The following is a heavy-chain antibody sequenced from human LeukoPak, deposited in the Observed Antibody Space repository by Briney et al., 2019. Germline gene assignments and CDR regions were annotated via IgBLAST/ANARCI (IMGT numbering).Heavy chain of an antibody. Sequence: SVKVSCKASGGTFSSYAISWVRQAPGQGLEWMRGIIPIFGTANYAQKFQGRVTITADESTSTAYMELSSLRSEDTAVYYCARQDCSSTSCSHYYYYGMDVWGQGTTVTVSS. CDR3: ARQDCSSTSCSHYYYYGMDV. CDR1: GGTFSSYA. V-gene: IGHV1-69*13. J-gene: IGHJ6*02. CDR2: IIPIFGTA. D-gene: IGHD2-2*01.